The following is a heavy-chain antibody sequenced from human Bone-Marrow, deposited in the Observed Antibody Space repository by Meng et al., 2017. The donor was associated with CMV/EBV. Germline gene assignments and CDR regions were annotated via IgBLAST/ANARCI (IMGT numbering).Heavy chain of an antibody. CDR3: ARRIGYCSSTSCFYYYYGMDV. CDR2: IYYSGST. D-gene: IGHD2-2*01. CDR1: GGSISSYY. Sequence: SETLSLTCTVSGGSISSYYWSWIRQPPGKGLEWIGYIYYSGSTNYNPSLKSRVTISVDTSKNQFSLKLSSVTAADTAVYHCARRIGYCSSTSCFYYYYGMDVWGQGTTVTVSS. J-gene: IGHJ6*02. V-gene: IGHV4-59*01.